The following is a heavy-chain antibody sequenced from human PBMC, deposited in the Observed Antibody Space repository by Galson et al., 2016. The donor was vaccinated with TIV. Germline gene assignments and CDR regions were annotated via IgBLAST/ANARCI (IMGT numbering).Heavy chain of an antibody. D-gene: IGHD3-16*01. J-gene: IGHJ3*02. V-gene: IGHV3-21*01. CDR1: GFAFSSYK. CDR2: ISSRSSYT. Sequence: SLRLSCAASGFAFSSYKMNWVRQAPGKGLEWVSSISSRSSYTHYPDSVKGRVTISRDNANNSLYLQMNSLRAEDTAVYYCARDGARVGAHDAFDIWGQGTMATVSS. CDR3: ARDGARVGAHDAFDI.